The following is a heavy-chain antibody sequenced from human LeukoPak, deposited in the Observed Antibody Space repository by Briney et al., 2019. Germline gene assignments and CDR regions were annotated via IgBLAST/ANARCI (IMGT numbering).Heavy chain of an antibody. CDR3: ARGSPGAEMATIGLVDFDY. J-gene: IGHJ4*02. CDR1: GGSISSGGYY. V-gene: IGHV4-39*07. CDR2: INHSGST. D-gene: IGHD5-24*01. Sequence: SETLSLTCTVSGGSISSGGYYWSWIRQPPGKGLEWIGEINHSGSTNYNPSLKSRVTISVDTSKNQFSLKLSSVTAADTAVYYCARGSPGAEMATIGLVDFDYWGQGTLVTVSS.